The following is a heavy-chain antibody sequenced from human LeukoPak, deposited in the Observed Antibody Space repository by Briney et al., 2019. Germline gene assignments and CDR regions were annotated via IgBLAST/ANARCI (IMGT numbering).Heavy chain of an antibody. CDR2: IYYSGST. V-gene: IGHV4-59*01. CDR3: ARGGSFVDY. CDR1: GGSISSYY. Sequence: SETLFLTCTVSGGSISSYYWSWIRQPPGKGLEWIGYIYYSGSTNYNPSLKSRVTISVDTSKNQFSLKLSSVTAADTAVYYCARGGSFVDYWGQGTLVTVSS. J-gene: IGHJ4*02. D-gene: IGHD1-26*01.